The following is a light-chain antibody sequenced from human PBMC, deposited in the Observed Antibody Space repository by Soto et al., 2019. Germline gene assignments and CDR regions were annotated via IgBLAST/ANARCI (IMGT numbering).Light chain of an antibody. CDR3: QQYDTFPRT. J-gene: IGKJ1*01. CDR1: QSLSSNF. CDR2: GAS. Sequence: EIVLTQSPGTLSLFPGDRATLSCRASQSLSSNFLAWYQQKPGQAPRLLIYGASRRATDIPDRFSGSGSGTDFALTITRLEPADLAVYFCQQYDTFPRTFGQGTKVEIQ. V-gene: IGKV3-20*01.